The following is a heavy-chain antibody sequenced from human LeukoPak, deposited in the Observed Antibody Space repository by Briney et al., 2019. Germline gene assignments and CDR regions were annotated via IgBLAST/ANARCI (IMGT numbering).Heavy chain of an antibody. CDR2: ISYDGSNK. J-gene: IGHJ4*02. D-gene: IGHD6-13*01. CDR1: GFTFSSYG. Sequence: PGGSLRLSCAASGFTFSSYGMHWVRQAPGKGLEWVAVISYDGSNKYYADSVKGRFTISRDNSKNTLYLQMNSLRAEDTAVYYCLYSSSSGDYWGQETLVTVSS. V-gene: IGHV3-30*03. CDR3: LYSSSSGDY.